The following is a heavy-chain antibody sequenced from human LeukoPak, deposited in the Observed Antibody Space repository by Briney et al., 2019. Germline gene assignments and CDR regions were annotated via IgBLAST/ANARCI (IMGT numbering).Heavy chain of an antibody. D-gene: IGHD2-2*01. CDR1: GFTFSSYG. Sequence: PGRSLRLSCAASGFTFSSYGMHWVRQAPGKGLEWVAVIWYDGSNKYYADSVKGRFTISRDNSKNTLYLQMNSLRAEDTAVYYCARSGLGYCSSTSCLQKFDYWGQGTLVTVSS. CDR2: IWYDGSNK. CDR3: ARSGLGYCSSTSCLQKFDY. J-gene: IGHJ4*02. V-gene: IGHV3-33*01.